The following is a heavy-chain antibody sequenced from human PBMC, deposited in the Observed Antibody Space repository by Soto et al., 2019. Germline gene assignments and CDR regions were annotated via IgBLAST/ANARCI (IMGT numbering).Heavy chain of an antibody. CDR1: GFTFSSYA. CDR2: ISYDGSNK. CDR3: ARAGDTVTTTYYVDY. Sequence: TGGSLRLSCAASGFTFSSYAMHWVRQAPGKGLEWVAVISYDGSNKYYADSVKGRFTISRDNSKNTLYLQMNSLSAEDTAVYYCARAGDTVTTTYYVDYWGAGTMLTVYS. D-gene: IGHD4-17*01. V-gene: IGHV3-30-3*01. J-gene: IGHJ4*02.